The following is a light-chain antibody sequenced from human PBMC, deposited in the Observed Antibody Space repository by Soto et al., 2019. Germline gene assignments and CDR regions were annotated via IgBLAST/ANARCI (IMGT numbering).Light chain of an antibody. CDR3: HQYGSSPRT. CDR1: QSVSSNY. Sequence: EIVLTQSPGTLSLSPGDRATLSCRASQSVSSNYLAWYQQKPGQAPRLLIYGASIRATGIPDRVSGSGSGTDFTLTIRRLEPEDFAVYFFHQYGSSPRTFGQGTKVEIK. CDR2: GAS. V-gene: IGKV3-20*01. J-gene: IGKJ1*01.